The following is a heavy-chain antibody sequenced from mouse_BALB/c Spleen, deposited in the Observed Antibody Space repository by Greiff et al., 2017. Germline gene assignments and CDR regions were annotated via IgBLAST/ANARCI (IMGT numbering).Heavy chain of an antibody. CDR3: TRWDGDGAWFAY. CDR1: GYTFTSYW. J-gene: IGHJ3*01. CDR2: IYPSDSYT. Sequence: QVQLKQPGAELVRPGASVKLSCKASGYTFTSYWINWVKQRPGQGLEWIGNIYPSDSYTNYNQKFKDKATLTVDKSSSTAYMQLSSPTSEDSAVYYCTRWDGDGAWFAYWGQGTLVTVSA. V-gene: IGHV1-69*02. D-gene: IGHD2-13*01.